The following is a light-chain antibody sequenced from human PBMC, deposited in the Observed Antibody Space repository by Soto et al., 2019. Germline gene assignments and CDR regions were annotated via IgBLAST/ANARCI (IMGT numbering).Light chain of an antibody. CDR3: QQSYSTPIT. V-gene: IGKV1-5*01. Sequence: DIQMTQSPSTLSASVGDKLTITCRASQTISYWLAWYQQKPGKAPKLLIYDASSLESGVPSRFSGSGSGTDFTLTISSLQPEDFATYYCQQSYSTPITFGQGTRLEI. CDR1: QTISYW. CDR2: DAS. J-gene: IGKJ5*01.